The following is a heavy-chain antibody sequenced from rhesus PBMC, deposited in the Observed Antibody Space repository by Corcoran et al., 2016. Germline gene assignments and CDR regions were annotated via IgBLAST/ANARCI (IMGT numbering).Heavy chain of an antibody. V-gene: IGHV4-93*01. Sequence: QVQLQESGPAVVKTPETLSLTRAASGGSISSSNRWSWIRQSPGKGLEWIGGIYGSGGSTEYNPSRTSRVTISIDTSKNQFSLKLSSVTAADTAVYYCAREGIQYEYFEFWGQGVLVTVSS. CDR1: GGSISSSNR. CDR2: IYGSGGST. J-gene: IGHJ1*01. D-gene: IGHD4-23*01. CDR3: AREGIQYEYFEF.